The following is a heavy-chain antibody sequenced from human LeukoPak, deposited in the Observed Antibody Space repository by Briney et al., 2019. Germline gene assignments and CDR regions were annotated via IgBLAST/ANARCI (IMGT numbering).Heavy chain of an antibody. V-gene: IGHV3-53*01. CDR1: GFTVSSNY. CDR3: ARDQVRGSSSSYS. D-gene: IGHD6-6*01. CDR2: IYSGGST. Sequence: AGGSLRLSCAASGFTVSSNYMSWVRQAPGKGLEWVSVIYSGGSTYYAASVKGRVTISRDNSKNTLYLQMNSLRAEDTAVYYCARDQVRGSSSSYSWGQGTLVTVSS. J-gene: IGHJ4*02.